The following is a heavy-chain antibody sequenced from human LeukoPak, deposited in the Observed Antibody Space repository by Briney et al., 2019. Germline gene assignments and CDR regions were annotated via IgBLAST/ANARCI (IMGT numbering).Heavy chain of an antibody. J-gene: IGHJ4*02. CDR1: GYFVTTLS. D-gene: IGHD1-1*01. V-gene: IGHV1-24*01. CDR3: ATGIQLPQGQPYFDL. CDR2: FDPAHGET. Sequence: ASVKVSCKVSGYFVTTLSIHWVRQAPGKGLEWMGGFDPAHGETIYAQKFQDRVTVTEDISTDSADLELRSLNSEDTAVYFCATGIQLPQGQPYFDLWGQGTLVTVSS.